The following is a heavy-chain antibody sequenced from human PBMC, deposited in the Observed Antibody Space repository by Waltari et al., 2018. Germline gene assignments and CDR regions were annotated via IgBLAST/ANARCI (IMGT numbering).Heavy chain of an antibody. CDR2: TNPNRCKT. D-gene: IGHD1-26*01. V-gene: IGHV1-8*01. CDR1: GYTFTSYD. CDR3: ARKRSGSYRVDP. J-gene: IGHJ5*02. Sequence: QVQLVQSGAEVTKPGASLTVSCKASGYTFTSYDINWVRQATGQGLEWMGWTNPNRCKTGDVQKFQGRGTMTRNTARSTAHMELSSLRSEDTAVHHCARKRSGSYRVDPWGQGTLVTVSS.